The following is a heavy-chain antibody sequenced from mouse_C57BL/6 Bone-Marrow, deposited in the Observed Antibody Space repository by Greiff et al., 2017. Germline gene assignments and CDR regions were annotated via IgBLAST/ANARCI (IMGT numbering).Heavy chain of an antibody. V-gene: IGHV1-47*01. CDR2: FHPYNDDT. CDR1: GYTFTTYP. D-gene: IGHD2-3*01. Sequence: QVQLQQSGAELVKPGASVKMSCKASGYTFTTYPIEWMKQNHGKSLEWIGNFHPYNDDTKYNEKFKGKATLTVEKSSSTVYLELSRLTADDSAVYYCARREGGYYGYYYAMDYWGQGTSVTVSS. J-gene: IGHJ4*01. CDR3: ARREGGYYGYYYAMDY.